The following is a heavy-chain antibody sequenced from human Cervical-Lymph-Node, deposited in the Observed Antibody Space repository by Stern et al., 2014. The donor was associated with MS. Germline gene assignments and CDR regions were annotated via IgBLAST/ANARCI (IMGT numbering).Heavy chain of an antibody. J-gene: IGHJ4*02. V-gene: IGHV1-58*01. CDR2: IVGGSGNT. CDR1: GFTFTSSA. Sequence: QLGQSGPEVKKPGTSVKVSCKASGFTFTSSAVQWVRQARGQRLEWIGWIVGGSGNTNFAQKVQERTTLPRDKYNSTANMDTSSLRSEDTAVYYCAADLQWLDRIYWGQGTLVTVSS. D-gene: IGHD3-22*01. CDR3: AADLQWLDRIY.